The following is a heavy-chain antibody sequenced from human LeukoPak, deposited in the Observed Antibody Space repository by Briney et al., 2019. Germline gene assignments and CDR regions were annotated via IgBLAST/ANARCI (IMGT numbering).Heavy chain of an antibody. D-gene: IGHD2-15*01. Sequence: PGGSLRLSCAASGFTFSSYAMSWVRQAPGKGLEWVSAISGSGSSTYYADSVKGRFTISRDNSKNTLYLQMNSLRAEDTAVYYCAKDGPPIVVVVAATPGYFDYWGQGTLVTVSS. V-gene: IGHV3-23*01. CDR2: ISGSGSST. CDR1: GFTFSSYA. CDR3: AKDGPPIVVVVAATPGYFDY. J-gene: IGHJ4*02.